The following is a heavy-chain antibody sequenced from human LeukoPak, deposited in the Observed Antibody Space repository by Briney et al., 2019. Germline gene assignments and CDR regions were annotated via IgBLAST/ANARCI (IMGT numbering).Heavy chain of an antibody. CDR1: GGSISSSSYY. CDR3: ARFGAATIARFDY. D-gene: IGHD5-24*01. CDR2: IYYSGST. J-gene: IGHJ4*02. Sequence: SETLSLTCTVSGGSISSSSYYWGWIRQPPGKGLEWIGSIYYSGSTNYNPSLKSRVTISVDTSKNQFSLNLTSVTAADTAVYYCARFGAATIARFDYWGQGTLVTVSS. V-gene: IGHV4-39*01.